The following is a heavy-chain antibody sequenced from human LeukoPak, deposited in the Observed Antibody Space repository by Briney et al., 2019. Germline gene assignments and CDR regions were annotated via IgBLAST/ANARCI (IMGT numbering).Heavy chain of an antibody. V-gene: IGHV3-30-3*01. CDR2: ISYDGSNK. J-gene: IGHJ3*02. CDR1: GFTFSSYA. Sequence: GRSLRLSCAASGFTFSSYAMHWVRQAPGKGLEWVAVISYDGSNKYYADSVKGRFTISRDNSKNTLYLQMNSLRAEDTAVYYCAAPRRDGYNGAFDIWGQGTMVTVSS. D-gene: IGHD5-24*01. CDR3: AAPRRDGYNGAFDI.